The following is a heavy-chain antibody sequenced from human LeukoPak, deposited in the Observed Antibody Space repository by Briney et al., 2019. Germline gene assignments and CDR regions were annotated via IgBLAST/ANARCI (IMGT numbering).Heavy chain of an antibody. Sequence: PGGSLRLSCAASGFTFSSDAMSWVRQAPGKGLLWVSRINRDGSITSSADSVKGRFTISRDNAKNTLYLQMNSLRVEDTAVYYCARDGGFFDTCHPDDYWGQGTLVTVSS. CDR2: INRDGSIT. D-gene: IGHD2/OR15-2a*01. J-gene: IGHJ4*02. V-gene: IGHV3-74*01. CDR3: ARDGGFFDTCHPDDY. CDR1: GFTFSSDA.